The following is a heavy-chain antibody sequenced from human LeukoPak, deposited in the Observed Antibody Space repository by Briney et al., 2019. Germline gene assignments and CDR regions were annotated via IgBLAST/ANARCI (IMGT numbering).Heavy chain of an antibody. CDR3: ARDLDIVATNRFDY. V-gene: IGHV1-18*01. D-gene: IGHD5-12*01. Sequence: ASVKVSCKASGYTFTSYGISWVRQAPGQGLEWMGWISAYSGNTNYAQKLQGRVTMTTDTSTSTAYMELRSLRSDDTAVYHCARDLDIVATNRFDYWGQGTLVTVSS. CDR2: ISAYSGNT. CDR1: GYTFTSYG. J-gene: IGHJ4*02.